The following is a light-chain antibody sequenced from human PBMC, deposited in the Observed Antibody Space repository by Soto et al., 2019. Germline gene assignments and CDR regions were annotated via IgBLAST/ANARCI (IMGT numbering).Light chain of an antibody. CDR3: QQHNDWPLT. Sequence: EFVLTQSPATLSLSPGERATLSCRASQSVGTYLVWYQHKPGQAPRLLIYDASKRATGIPARFSGSGSGTDFTLTISRLVPEDFAVYFCQQHNDWPLTFGQGTRL. CDR1: QSVGTY. V-gene: IGKV3-11*01. J-gene: IGKJ5*01. CDR2: DAS.